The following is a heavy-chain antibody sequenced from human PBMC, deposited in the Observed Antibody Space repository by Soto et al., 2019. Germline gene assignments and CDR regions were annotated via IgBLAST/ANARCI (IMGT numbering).Heavy chain of an antibody. J-gene: IGHJ5*02. Sequence: SETLSLTCTVSGGSMSGFYWTWIRQPAGKGLERIGRVYSSGGTHYSPSLKSRVTISLDTSKNQFSLRLLSVTDADTAVYFCARGQRFSDWFDPWGQGTLVTVSS. D-gene: IGHD3-3*01. CDR1: GGSMSGFY. CDR3: ARGQRFSDWFDP. CDR2: VYSSGGT. V-gene: IGHV4-4*07.